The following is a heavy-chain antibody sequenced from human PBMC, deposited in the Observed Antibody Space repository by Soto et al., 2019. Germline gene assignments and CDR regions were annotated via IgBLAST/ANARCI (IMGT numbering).Heavy chain of an antibody. CDR2: INHSGST. J-gene: IGHJ6*02. CDR3: ARGPRDVDTAMVRVGAVYGINYYGMDV. V-gene: IGHV4-34*01. D-gene: IGHD5-18*01. CDR1: GGSFSGYY. Sequence: SETLSLTCAVYGGSFSGYYWSWIRQPPGKGLEWIGEINHSGSTNYNPSLKSRATISVDTSKNQFSLKLSSVTAADTAVYYCARGPRDVDTAMVRVGAVYGINYYGMDVWGQGTTVTVSS.